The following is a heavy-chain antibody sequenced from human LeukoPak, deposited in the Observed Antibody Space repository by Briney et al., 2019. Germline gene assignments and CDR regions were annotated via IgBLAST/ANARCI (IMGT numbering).Heavy chain of an antibody. CDR1: GFTFSSYG. CDR3: ARDLRLNFDS. V-gene: IGHV3-48*02. D-gene: IGHD3-16*01. CDR2: LSSGNTM. Sequence: GGSLRLSCAASGFTFSSYGMNWVRQAPGKGLEWVSYLSSGNTMYYADSVKGRFTISRDNAMNSLFLQMNSLRDEDTAVYHCARDLRLNFDSWGQGTLVTVSS. J-gene: IGHJ4*02.